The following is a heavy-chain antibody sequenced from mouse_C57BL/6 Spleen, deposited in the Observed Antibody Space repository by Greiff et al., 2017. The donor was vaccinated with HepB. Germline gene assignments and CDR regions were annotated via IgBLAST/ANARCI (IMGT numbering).Heavy chain of an antibody. V-gene: IGHV5-4*01. Sequence: EVKLMESGGGLVKPGGSLKLSCAASGFTFSSYAMSWVRQTPEKRLEWVATISDGGSYTYYPDNVKGRFTISRDNAKNNLYLQMSHLKSEDTAMYYCARDRGGYGSLFAYWGQGTLVTVSA. CDR3: ARDRGGYGSLFAY. D-gene: IGHD1-1*01. J-gene: IGHJ3*01. CDR2: ISDGGSYT. CDR1: GFTFSSYA.